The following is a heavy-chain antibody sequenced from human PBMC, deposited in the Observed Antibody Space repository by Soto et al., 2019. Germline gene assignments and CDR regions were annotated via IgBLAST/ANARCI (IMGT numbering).Heavy chain of an antibody. CDR3: ARDLYDFWSGYKNDAFDI. CDR1: GGTFSSYA. CDR2: IIPIFGTA. D-gene: IGHD3-3*01. J-gene: IGHJ3*02. V-gene: IGHV1-69*13. Sequence: SVKVSCKASGGTFSSYAISWVRQAPGQGLEWMGGIIPIFGTANYAQKFQGRVTITADESTSTAYMELSSLRSEDTAVYYCARDLYDFWSGYKNDAFDIWGQGTMVTVSS.